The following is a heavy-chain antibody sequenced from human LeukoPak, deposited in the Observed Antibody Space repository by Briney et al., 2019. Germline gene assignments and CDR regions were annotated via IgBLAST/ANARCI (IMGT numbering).Heavy chain of an antibody. V-gene: IGHV3-21*06. CDR2: ISIGGGYI. Sequence: PGGSLRLSCAASGFTFSSDYMNWVRQAPGKGLEWVSSISIGGGYIHYADSVKGRFTISRDNAKNSLYLQMNSLRAEDTAVYFCAKSTRAVMAMMDVWGKGTTVTISS. D-gene: IGHD3-16*01. CDR3: AKSTRAVMAMMDV. J-gene: IGHJ6*04. CDR1: GFTFSSDY.